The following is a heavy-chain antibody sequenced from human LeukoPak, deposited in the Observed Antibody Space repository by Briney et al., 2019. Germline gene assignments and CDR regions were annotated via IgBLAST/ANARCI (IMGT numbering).Heavy chain of an antibody. Sequence: PGGSLRLSCTASGFTFGDYPMSWVRQAPGKGLEWVANIKQDGSEKYYVDSVKGRFTISRDNAKNSLYLQMNSLRAEDTAVYYCAREGSDGAREPLYYYYYYMDVWGKGTTVTVSS. CDR3: AREGSDGAREPLYYYYYYMDV. CDR2: IKQDGSEK. J-gene: IGHJ6*03. D-gene: IGHD1-26*01. V-gene: IGHV3-7*01. CDR1: GFTFGDYP.